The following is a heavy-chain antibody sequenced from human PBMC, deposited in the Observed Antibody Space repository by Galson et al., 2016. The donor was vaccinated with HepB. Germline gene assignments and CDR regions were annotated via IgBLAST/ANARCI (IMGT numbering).Heavy chain of an antibody. CDR1: GGSIHNYY. J-gene: IGHJ4*02. Sequence: ETLSLTCDVSGGSIHNYYWTWIRQSPGKGLEWIGNIYYSGNTNYNPSLKSRVTISLDTSKNQFSLKLSSVASADTAVYYCARGSNLSNSGWFTVALDYWGQGTLVTVSS. V-gene: IGHV4-59*01. D-gene: IGHD6-19*01. CDR2: IYYSGNT. CDR3: ARGSNLSNSGWFTVALDY.